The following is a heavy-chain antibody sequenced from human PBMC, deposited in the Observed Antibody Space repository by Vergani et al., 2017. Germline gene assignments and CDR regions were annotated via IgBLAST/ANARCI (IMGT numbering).Heavy chain of an antibody. V-gene: IGHV3-30*07. J-gene: IGHJ2*01. D-gene: IGHD4-17*01. Sequence: QVQLVESGGGVVQPGRSLRLSCAASGFTFSSYAMHWVRQAPGKGLEWVAVISYDGSNKYYADSVKGRFTISRDNAKNSLYLQMNSLRAEDTAVYYCARGTTVSDYWYFDLWGRGTLVTVSS. CDR3: ARGTTVSDYWYFDL. CDR2: ISYDGSNK. CDR1: GFTFSSYA.